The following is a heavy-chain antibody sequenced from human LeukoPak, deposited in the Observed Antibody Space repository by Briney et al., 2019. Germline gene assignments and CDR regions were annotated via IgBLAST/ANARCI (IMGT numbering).Heavy chain of an antibody. D-gene: IGHD2-15*01. V-gene: IGHV3-23*01. Sequence: PGGSLRLSCAASGFTFSSYAMSWVRQAPGKGLEWVSAISGSGGSTYYADSVKGRFTISRDNSKNTLYLQMNSLRAEDTAVYYCAKALLGYCSGGGCSLFDYWGQGTLVTVSS. J-gene: IGHJ4*02. CDR2: ISGSGGST. CDR3: AKALLGYCSGGGCSLFDY. CDR1: GFTFSSYA.